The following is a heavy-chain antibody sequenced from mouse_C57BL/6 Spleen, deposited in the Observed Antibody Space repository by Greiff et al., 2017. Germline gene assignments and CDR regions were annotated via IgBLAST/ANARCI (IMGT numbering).Heavy chain of an antibody. CDR1: GIDFSRYW. V-gene: IGHV4-1*01. D-gene: IGHD1-1*01. CDR3: ARQDYYGSDWYFDV. CDR2: INPDSSTI. Sequence: EVQLQQSGGGLVQPGGSLKLSCAASGIDFSRYWMSWVRRAPGKGLEWIGEINPDSSTINYAPSLKDKFIISRDNAKNTLYLQMSKVRSEDTALYYCARQDYYGSDWYFDVWGTGTTVTVSS. J-gene: IGHJ1*03.